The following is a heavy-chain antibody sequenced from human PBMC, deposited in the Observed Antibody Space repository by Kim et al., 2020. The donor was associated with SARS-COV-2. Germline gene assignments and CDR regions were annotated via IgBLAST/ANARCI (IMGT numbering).Heavy chain of an antibody. Sequence: ASVKVSCKASGYTFTGYYMHWVRQAPGQGLEWMGWINPNSGGTNYAQKFQGRVTMTRDTSISTAYMELSRLRSDDTAVYYCARAGKTYYYGSGSYHHFDYWGQGTLVTVSS. D-gene: IGHD3-10*01. CDR3: ARAGKTYYYGSGSYHHFDY. J-gene: IGHJ4*02. CDR1: GYTFTGYY. CDR2: INPNSGGT. V-gene: IGHV1-2*02.